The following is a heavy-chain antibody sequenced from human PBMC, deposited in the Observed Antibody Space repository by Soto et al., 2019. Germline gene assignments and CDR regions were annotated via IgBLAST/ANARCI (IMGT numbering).Heavy chain of an antibody. J-gene: IGHJ6*02. CDR3: ASRRFLQWFPPYYGMDV. CDR1: GGTFSSYA. CDR2: IIPIFGTA. Sequence: SVKVSCKASGGTFSSYAISWVRQAPGQGLEWMGGIIPIFGTANYAQKFQGRVTITADESTSTAYMELSSLRSEDTAVYYCASRRFLQWFPPYYGMDVWGQRTTVTVSS. D-gene: IGHD3-3*01. V-gene: IGHV1-69*13.